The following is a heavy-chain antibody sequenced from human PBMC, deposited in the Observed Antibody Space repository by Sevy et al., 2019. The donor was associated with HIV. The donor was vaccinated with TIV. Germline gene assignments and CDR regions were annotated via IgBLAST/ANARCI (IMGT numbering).Heavy chain of an antibody. CDR1: GGSISSGTYS. CDR2: IYHSGST. Sequence: SETLSLTCTVSGGSISSGTYSWGWIRLSPGRGLEWIGYIYHSGSTYYSPSLESRVTISVDRSKNQFSLELTSMTAADTAVYYCARSEGFGYLKHVFDLWGRGTTVTVSS. D-gene: IGHD3-10*01. V-gene: IGHV4-30-2*06. CDR3: ARSEGFGYLKHVFDL. J-gene: IGHJ3*01.